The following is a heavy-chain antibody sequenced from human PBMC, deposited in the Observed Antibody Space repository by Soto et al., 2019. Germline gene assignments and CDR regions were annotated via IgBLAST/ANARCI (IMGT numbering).Heavy chain of an antibody. J-gene: IGHJ4*02. Sequence: ASVKVSCKASGYTFTSYGISWVRQAPGQGLEWMGWISAHNGNTKYAQKLQGRVTMTTDTSTSTAYMELRSLRSDDTAVYYCARDLSYGLCDYWGQGTLVTVST. V-gene: IGHV1-18*01. CDR1: GYTFTSYG. CDR3: ARDLSYGLCDY. D-gene: IGHD5-18*01. CDR2: ISAHNGNT.